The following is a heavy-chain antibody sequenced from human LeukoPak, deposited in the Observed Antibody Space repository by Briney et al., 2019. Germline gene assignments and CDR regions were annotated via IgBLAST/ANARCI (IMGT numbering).Heavy chain of an antibody. CDR1: GFTFSTYN. CDR2: ISGSGGST. J-gene: IGHJ3*02. D-gene: IGHD6-19*01. V-gene: IGHV3-23*01. CDR3: AKHAGIAVAGDAFDI. Sequence: GGSLRLSCAASGFTFSTYNMNWVRQAPGKGLEWVSAISGSGGSTYYADSVKGRFTISRDNSKNTLYLQMNSLRAEDTAVYYCAKHAGIAVAGDAFDIWGQGTMVTVSS.